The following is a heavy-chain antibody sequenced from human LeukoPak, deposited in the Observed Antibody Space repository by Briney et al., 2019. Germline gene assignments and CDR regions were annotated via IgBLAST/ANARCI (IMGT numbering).Heavy chain of an antibody. CDR2: INSDGSST. V-gene: IGHV3-74*01. CDR3: VRDIHSADYGDN. J-gene: IGHJ4*02. D-gene: IGHD2-2*02. Sequence: GGSLRLSCAASGFTFSSSWMHWVRQAPGKELVWVSRINSDGSSTNYADSVKGRFTISRDNAKNTLYLQMNSLRAEDTAVYYCVRDIHSADYGDNWGQGTLVTVPS. CDR1: GFTFSSSW.